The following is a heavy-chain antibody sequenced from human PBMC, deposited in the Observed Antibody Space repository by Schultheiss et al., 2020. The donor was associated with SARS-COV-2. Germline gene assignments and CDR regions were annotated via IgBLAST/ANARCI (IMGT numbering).Heavy chain of an antibody. CDR2: VGGGGGPT. CDR1: GFTFSSYG. CDR3: ARDSNWAFDY. J-gene: IGHJ4*02. V-gene: IGHV3-48*02. D-gene: IGHD1-1*01. Sequence: GGSLRLSCAASGFTFSSYGMHWVRQAPGKGLEWVSYVGGGGGPTYYAGSVKGRFTISRDNAKNSLYLQMNSLKDDDTAVYYCARDSNWAFDYWGQGTLVTVSS.